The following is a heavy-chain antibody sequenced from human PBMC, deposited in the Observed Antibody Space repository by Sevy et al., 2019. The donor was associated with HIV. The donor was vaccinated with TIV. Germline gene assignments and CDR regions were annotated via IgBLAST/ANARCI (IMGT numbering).Heavy chain of an antibody. D-gene: IGHD3-3*01. Sequence: GGSLRLSCAASGFTFSTYTMNWVRQAPGKGLEWVSSISSLSNYIYYADSLKGRFTISRDNAKNSLYLEMNSLRVDDTAVYYCARDPTYYDFWAGYYTGWFDPWGQGTLVTVSS. CDR2: ISSLSNYI. J-gene: IGHJ5*02. CDR3: ARDPTYYDFWAGYYTGWFDP. V-gene: IGHV3-21*04. CDR1: GFTFSTYT.